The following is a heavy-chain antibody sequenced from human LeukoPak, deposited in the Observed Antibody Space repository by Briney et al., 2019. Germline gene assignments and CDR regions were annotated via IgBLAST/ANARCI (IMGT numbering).Heavy chain of an antibody. D-gene: IGHD4-23*01. CDR1: GGSISSYD. V-gene: IGHV4-59*01. Sequence: SETLSLTCTVSGGSISSYDWSWIRQPLGKGLEWIGYIYSSGSTNYNPSLKSRVTISVDTSKNQLSLKLSSVTAADTAVYYCARETTVVPYYFDYWGQGTLVTVSS. CDR3: ARETTVVPYYFDY. CDR2: IYSSGST. J-gene: IGHJ4*02.